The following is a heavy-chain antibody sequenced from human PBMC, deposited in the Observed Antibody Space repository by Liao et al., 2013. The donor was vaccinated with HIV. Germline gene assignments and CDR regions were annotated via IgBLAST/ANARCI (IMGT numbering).Heavy chain of an antibody. CDR3: VRVGGFTYGYEIDY. CDR2: MYTGGST. D-gene: IGHD5-18*01. Sequence: QMQLQESGPGLVKPSQTLSLTCTVSGGSISSGTDYWSWIRQPAGKGLEWIGRMYTGGSTNYNPSLKSRATISADMSKNQFSLKLTSVTAADTAVYFCVRVGGFTYGYEIDYWGQGSLFPSPQ. J-gene: IGHJ4*02. V-gene: IGHV4-61*02. CDR1: GGSISSGTDY.